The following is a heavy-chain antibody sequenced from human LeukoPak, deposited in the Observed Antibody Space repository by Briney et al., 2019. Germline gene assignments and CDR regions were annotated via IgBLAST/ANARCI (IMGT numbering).Heavy chain of an antibody. J-gene: IGHJ4*02. D-gene: IGHD6-13*01. CDR1: GFTFSAFS. Sequence: GGSLRLSCVASGFTFSAFSMHWVRQAPGKGLESVSAISSDGGSTYYANSVRGRFTVSRDNSKNTLYLQMGSLRVEDMAVYYCARYSSGSCYDYWGQGTLVTVSS. CDR3: ARYSSGSCYDY. V-gene: IGHV3-64*01. CDR2: ISSDGGST.